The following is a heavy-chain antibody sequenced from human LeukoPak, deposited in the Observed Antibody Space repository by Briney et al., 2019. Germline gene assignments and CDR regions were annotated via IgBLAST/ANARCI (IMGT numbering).Heavy chain of an antibody. CDR3: ASSLVRADMITGIDY. CDR2: INRSGST. D-gene: IGHD3-16*01. V-gene: IGHV4-34*01. CDR1: GGSFSGYY. J-gene: IGHJ4*02. Sequence: SETLSLTCAVYGGSFSGYYWIWIRQPPGKGLEWIGEINRSGSTTYNPSLKSRVTISLDTSKNQSSLKLSSVTAADTAVYYCASSLVRADMITGIDYWGQGTLVTVSS.